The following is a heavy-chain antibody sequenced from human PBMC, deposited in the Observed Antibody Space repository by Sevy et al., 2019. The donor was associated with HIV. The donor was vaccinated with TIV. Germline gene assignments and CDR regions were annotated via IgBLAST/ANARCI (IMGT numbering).Heavy chain of an antibody. J-gene: IGHJ1*01. CDR1: GFTFNSYA. D-gene: IGHD4-17*01. V-gene: IGHV3-23*01. CDR3: AKGDYGDYEYFQH. Sequence: GGSLRLSCAASGFTFNSYAMNWVRQAPGKGLEWVSAISGRGGSKYYAHSMKGRFTISRDNSKNTLYLQMNSLRAEDTAVYYCAKGDYGDYEYFQHWGQGTLVTVSS. CDR2: ISGRGGSK.